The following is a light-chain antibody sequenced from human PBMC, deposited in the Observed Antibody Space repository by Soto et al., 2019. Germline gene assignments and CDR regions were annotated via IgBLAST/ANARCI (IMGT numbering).Light chain of an antibody. V-gene: IGKV3-20*01. CDR1: QSVSSSY. J-gene: IGKJ3*01. CDR3: QQYGSSPRFT. Sequence: EIVLTQSPGTLSLSPGERATLSCRASQSVSSSYLAWYQQKPGQAPRLLIYGASSRAPGIPDRFSGSGSGTDFTLTISRLVPEDFVVYYCQQYGSSPRFTFGPGTKVDIK. CDR2: GAS.